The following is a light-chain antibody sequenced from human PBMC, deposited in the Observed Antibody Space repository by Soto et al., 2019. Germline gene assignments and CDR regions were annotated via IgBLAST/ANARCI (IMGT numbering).Light chain of an antibody. Sequence: DIQMTQSPATLSASVGGRVTITCRASQSISNWLAWYQQKPGKAPKVQIYDASTLQSGVPSRFSGSGSGTEFTLTISSLQPDDFAVYYCQQYKSYPWTFGQGTKVDIK. V-gene: IGKV1-5*01. CDR2: DAS. CDR1: QSISNW. CDR3: QQYKSYPWT. J-gene: IGKJ1*01.